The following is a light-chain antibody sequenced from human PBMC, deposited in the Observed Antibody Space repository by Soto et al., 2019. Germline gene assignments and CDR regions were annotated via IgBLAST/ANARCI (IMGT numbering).Light chain of an antibody. CDR1: QSVSNNY. CDR2: DGS. V-gene: IGKV3-20*01. Sequence: IVLTQSPGTLSLSPGERATLSCRASQSVSNNYLAWYQQKPGQAPRLLIYDGSNRATGIPARFSGSGSGTDFTLTITRLEPEDFAVYYCQQYGSSTGLTFGGGTKVDIK. J-gene: IGKJ4*01. CDR3: QQYGSSTGLT.